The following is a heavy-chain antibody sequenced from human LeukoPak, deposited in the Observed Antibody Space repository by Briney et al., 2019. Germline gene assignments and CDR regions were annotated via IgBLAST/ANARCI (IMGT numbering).Heavy chain of an antibody. CDR3: ARGVKQWLAIMYYFDY. V-gene: IGHV4-34*01. J-gene: IGHJ4*02. CDR2: INHSGST. D-gene: IGHD6-19*01. CDR1: GGSFSGYY. Sequence: KTSETLSPTCAVYGGSFSGYYWSWIRQPPGKGLEWIGEINHSGSTNYNPSLKSRVTISVDTSKNQFSLRLSSVTAADTAVYYCARGVKQWLAIMYYFDYWGQGTLVTVSS.